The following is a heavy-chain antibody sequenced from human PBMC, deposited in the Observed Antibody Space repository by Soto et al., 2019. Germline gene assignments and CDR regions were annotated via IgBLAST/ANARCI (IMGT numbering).Heavy chain of an antibody. CDR2: IYPGDSDT. V-gene: IGHV5-51*01. CDR3: ARRIAVDVAGLDY. CDR1: GYSFTSYW. D-gene: IGHD6-19*01. J-gene: IGHJ4*02. Sequence: GESLKISCKGSGYSFTSYWISWVRQMPGEGLEWMGIIYPGDSDTRYSPSFQGQVTISADKSISTAYLQWSSLKASDTAMYYCARRIAVDVAGLDYWGQGTLVTVSS.